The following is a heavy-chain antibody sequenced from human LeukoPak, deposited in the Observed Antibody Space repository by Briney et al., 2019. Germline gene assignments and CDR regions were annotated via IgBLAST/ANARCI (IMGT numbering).Heavy chain of an antibody. V-gene: IGHV3-73*01. CDR1: GFTFSNYW. CDR3: TRHRDSSSWSTYYYYGMDV. D-gene: IGHD6-13*01. J-gene: IGHJ6*02. CDR2: IRSKANSYAT. Sequence: GGSLRLSCAASGFTFSNYWMSWVRQAPGKGLEWVGRIRSKANSYATAYAASVKGRFTISRDDSKNTAYLQMNSLKTEDTAVYYCTRHRDSSSWSTYYYYGMDVWGQGTTVTVSS.